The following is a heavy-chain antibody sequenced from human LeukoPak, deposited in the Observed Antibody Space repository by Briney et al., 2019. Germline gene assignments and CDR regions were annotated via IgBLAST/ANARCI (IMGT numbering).Heavy chain of an antibody. CDR2: INHSGSP. V-gene: IGHV4-34*01. Sequence: SETLSLTCAVYGGSFSGYYWRWIRQPPGKGLEWIGEINHSGSPNYNPSLKSRVTISIDTAKNQFSLKLSPETAADTAVYYCARDLSDYYGSGSYRPIDAFDIWGQGTMVTV. D-gene: IGHD3-10*01. CDR3: ARDLSDYYGSGSYRPIDAFDI. CDR1: GGSFSGYY. J-gene: IGHJ3*02.